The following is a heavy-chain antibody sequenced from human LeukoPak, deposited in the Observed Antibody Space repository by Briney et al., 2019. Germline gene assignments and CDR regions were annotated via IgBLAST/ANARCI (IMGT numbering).Heavy chain of an antibody. J-gene: IGHJ5*02. V-gene: IGHV4-39*01. CDR3: ASHSGRYDFWSGYYLGWFDP. Sequence: SETLSLTCTVSGGSISSSSYYWGWLRQPPGTGLEWIGSIYYSGSTYYNPSLNSRVTISVDTSKNQFSLKLSSVTAADTAVYYCASHSGRYDFWSGYYLGWFDPWGQGTLVTVSS. CDR2: IYYSGST. CDR1: GGSISSSSYY. D-gene: IGHD3-3*01.